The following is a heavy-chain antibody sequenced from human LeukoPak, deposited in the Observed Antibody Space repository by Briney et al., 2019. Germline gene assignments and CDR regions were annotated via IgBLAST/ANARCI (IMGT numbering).Heavy chain of an antibody. CDR2: INPNSGGT. J-gene: IGHJ1*01. D-gene: IGHD2-2*01. CDR1: GYTFTGYY. CDR3: AFYCSSTSCHRNFQH. Sequence: ASVKISCKASGYTFTGYYMHWVRQAPGQGLEWMGWINPNSGGTNYAQKFQGRVTMTRDTSISTAYMELSRLRSDDTAVYYCAFYCSSTSCHRNFQHWGQGTLVTVSS. V-gene: IGHV1-2*02.